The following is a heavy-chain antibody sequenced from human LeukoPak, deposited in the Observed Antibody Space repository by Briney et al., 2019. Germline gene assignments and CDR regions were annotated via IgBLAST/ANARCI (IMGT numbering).Heavy chain of an antibody. V-gene: IGHV4-39*01. CDR3: GRGGASDAFDI. J-gene: IGHJ3*02. CDR1: GGSISSSSYY. D-gene: IGHD1-26*01. CDR2: IYYSGST. Sequence: MASETLSLTCTVSGGSISSSSYYWGWIRQPPGKGLEWIGSIYYSGSTYYNLSLKSRVTISVDTSKNQFSLKLSSVTAADTAVYYCGRGGASDAFDIWGQGTMVTVSS.